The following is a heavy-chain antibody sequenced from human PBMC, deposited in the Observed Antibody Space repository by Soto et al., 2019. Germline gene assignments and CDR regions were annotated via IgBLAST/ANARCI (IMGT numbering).Heavy chain of an antibody. CDR1: GYTFTSYA. CDR2: INAGNGNT. D-gene: IGHD2-15*01. V-gene: IGHV1-3*01. CDR3: ASSYCSGGSCYHYYYGMDV. Sequence: QVQLVQSGAEAKKPGASVKVSCKASGYTFTSYAMHWVRQAPGQRLEWMGWINAGNGNTKYSQKFQGRVTITRDTSASTAYRELSSLRSEDTAVYYWASSYCSGGSCYHYYYGMDVWGQGTTVTVSS. J-gene: IGHJ6*02.